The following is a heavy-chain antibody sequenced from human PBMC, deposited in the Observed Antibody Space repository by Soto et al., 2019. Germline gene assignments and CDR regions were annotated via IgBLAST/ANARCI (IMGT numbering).Heavy chain of an antibody. CDR3: AEDVSYGGKRPYYFDY. Sequence: EVQLLESGGGLVQPGGSLRLSCEASGFTFSNYAMSWVRQAPGKGLEWVSGIGDIGDSAHYADSVKGRFTISRDNSKNTPYLQMNRLRAEDAAGYYCAEDVSYGGKRPYYFDYWGQGTLVTVSS. CDR1: GFTFSNYA. CDR2: IGDIGDSA. D-gene: IGHD4-17*01. J-gene: IGHJ4*02. V-gene: IGHV3-23*01.